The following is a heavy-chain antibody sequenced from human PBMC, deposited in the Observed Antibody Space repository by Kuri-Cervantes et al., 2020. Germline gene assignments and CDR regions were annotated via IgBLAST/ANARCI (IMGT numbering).Heavy chain of an antibody. J-gene: IGHJ4*02. CDR2: FDPEQGET. D-gene: IGHD3-10*01. CDR3: ARVGTMRSGSYYYLSPY. V-gene: IGHV1-24*01. CDR1: GYTLTELS. Sequence: GGSLRLSCKISGYTLTELSMHWVRQAPGKGPEWMGGFDPEQGETIYAQQFQGRVTMTEDTSTDTAYMELSSLRSEDTAVYYCARVGTMRSGSYYYLSPYWGQGTLVTVSS.